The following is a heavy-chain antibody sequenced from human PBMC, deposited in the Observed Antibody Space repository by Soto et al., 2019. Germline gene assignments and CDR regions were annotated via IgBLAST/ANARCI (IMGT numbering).Heavy chain of an antibody. D-gene: IGHD4-17*01. CDR3: AKNLNPGDKYGGYFDY. J-gene: IGHJ4*02. CDR2: ISGSGGST. V-gene: IGHV3-23*01. Sequence: GGSLRLSCAASGFTFSSYAMSWVRQAPGKGLEWVSAISGSGGSTYYADSVKGRFTISRDNSKNTLYLQMNSLRAEDTAVYYCAKNLNPGDKYGGYFDYWGQGTLVTVSS. CDR1: GFTFSSYA.